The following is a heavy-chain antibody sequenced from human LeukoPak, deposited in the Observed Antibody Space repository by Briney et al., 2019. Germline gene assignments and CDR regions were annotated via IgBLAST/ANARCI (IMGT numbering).Heavy chain of an antibody. Sequence: GASVKVSCKASGYTFTGYYLHWVRQAPGQGLEWMGWINPNRGGTNHAQKFQGRVTMTSDTSISTAYMELSRLRSNDTAVYYCARVYRWLHPNDAFDIWGQGTMVTVSS. CDR3: ARVYRWLHPNDAFDI. CDR1: GYTFTGYY. V-gene: IGHV1-2*02. CDR2: INPNRGGT. D-gene: IGHD5-12*01. J-gene: IGHJ3*02.